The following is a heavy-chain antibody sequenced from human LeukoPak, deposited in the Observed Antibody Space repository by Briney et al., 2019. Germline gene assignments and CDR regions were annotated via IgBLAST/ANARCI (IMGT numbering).Heavy chain of an antibody. CDR1: GITLSNYG. Sequence: GGSLRLSRAVSGITLSNYGMSWVRQAPGKGLEWVARISDNGGSTNYADSVKGRFTISRDNPKNTLYLQMDSLRAEDTAVYFCAKRGVVIRVILVGFHKEAYYFDSWGQGALVTVSS. CDR2: ISDNGGST. CDR3: AKRGVVIRVILVGFHKEAYYFDS. J-gene: IGHJ4*02. D-gene: IGHD3-22*01. V-gene: IGHV3-23*01.